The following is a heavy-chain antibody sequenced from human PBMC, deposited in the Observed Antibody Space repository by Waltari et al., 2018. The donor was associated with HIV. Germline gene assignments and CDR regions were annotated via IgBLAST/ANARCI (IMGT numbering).Heavy chain of an antibody. D-gene: IGHD3-22*01. V-gene: IGHV3-30*02. Sequence: QVQLVESGGGVVQPGGSLRLSCAASGFTFSSYGLHWVRQAPGKGLEWVAFLRYHGSNKYYADCVKGRFTISTENSKYTLYLQMNSLRAEDTAVYYWGKDLRPTMIVVVPSVQHWGQGTLVTVSS. CDR3: GKDLRPTMIVVVPSVQH. CDR2: LRYHGSNK. CDR1: GFTFSSYG. J-gene: IGHJ1*01.